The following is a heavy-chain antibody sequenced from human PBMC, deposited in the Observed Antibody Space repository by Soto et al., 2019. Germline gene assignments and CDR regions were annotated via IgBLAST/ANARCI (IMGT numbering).Heavy chain of an antibody. CDR1: GGPFSGYY. V-gene: IGHV4-34*01. Sequence: SETLSLTCAVYGGPFSGYYWSWTRQPPGKGLEWIGEINHSGSTNYNPSLKSRVTISVDTSKNQFSLKLSSVTAADTAVYYCARGIVLAYYYYGMDVWGQGTTVT. J-gene: IGHJ6*02. CDR3: ARGIVLAYYYYGMDV. D-gene: IGHD3-22*01. CDR2: INHSGST.